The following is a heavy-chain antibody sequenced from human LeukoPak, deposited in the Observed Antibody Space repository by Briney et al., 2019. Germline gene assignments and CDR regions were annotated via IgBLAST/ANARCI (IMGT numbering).Heavy chain of an antibody. CDR3: ARAVAGTH. Sequence: PGGSLRLSCVASGFTFSSYWMHWVRQDPRKGLVWVSRISGDGRNINYADSVRGRFTISRDNAKNTLYLQMNSLRAEDTAVYYCARAVAGTHWGQGTLVTVSS. CDR1: GFTFSSYW. J-gene: IGHJ4*02. V-gene: IGHV3-74*01. CDR2: ISGDGRNI. D-gene: IGHD6-19*01.